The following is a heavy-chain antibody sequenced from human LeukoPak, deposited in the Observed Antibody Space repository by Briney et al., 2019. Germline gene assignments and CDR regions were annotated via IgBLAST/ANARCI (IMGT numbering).Heavy chain of an antibody. V-gene: IGHV4-39*01. CDR2: MYYSGRA. J-gene: IGHJ4*02. CDR1: GGSISSSSYY. D-gene: IGHD6-19*01. CDR3: ARRGYSSGWYYFDY. Sequence: SETLSLTCTVSGGSISSSSYYWGWIRQPPGKGPEWIGSMYYSGRAYYNPSLKSRVAISVDTSKNQFSLKLSSVTAADTAVYYCARRGYSSGWYYFDYWGQGTLVTVSS.